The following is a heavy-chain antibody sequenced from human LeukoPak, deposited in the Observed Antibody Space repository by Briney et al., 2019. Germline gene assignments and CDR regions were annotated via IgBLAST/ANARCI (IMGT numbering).Heavy chain of an antibody. D-gene: IGHD2-21*02. CDR2: INPHSGGT. J-gene: IGHJ4*02. V-gene: IGHV1-2*02. CDR3: VREGNELLSKNFDY. CDR1: GFTFSGHY. Sequence: GASVKASCKASGFTFSGHYIHWVRQAPGQGLEWMGCINPHSGGTSSPQKFQGRVTMTTDTSISAVYMELSSLTSDDTAMYYCVREGNELLSKNFDYWGQGSLVTVSS.